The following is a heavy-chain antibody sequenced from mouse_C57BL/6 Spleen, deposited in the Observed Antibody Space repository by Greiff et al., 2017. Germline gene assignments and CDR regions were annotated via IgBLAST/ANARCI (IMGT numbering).Heavy chain of an antibody. CDR2: INYDGSST. Sequence: EVKLVESEGGLVQPGSSMKLSYTASGFTFSDYYMAWVRQVPEKGLEWVANINYDGSSTYYLDSLKSRFIISRDNAKNILYLQMSSLKSEDTATYYCARGEDYDGAMDYWGQGTSVTVSS. CDR3: ARGEDYDGAMDY. CDR1: GFTFSDYY. V-gene: IGHV5-16*01. D-gene: IGHD2-4*01. J-gene: IGHJ4*01.